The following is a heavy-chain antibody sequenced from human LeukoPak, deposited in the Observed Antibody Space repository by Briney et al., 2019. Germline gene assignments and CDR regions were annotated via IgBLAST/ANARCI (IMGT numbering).Heavy chain of an antibody. J-gene: IGHJ5*02. V-gene: IGHV1-3*03. CDR3: ARGVTGTTDWFDP. CDR1: GYTFTSYP. CDR2: INAGNGNT. D-gene: IGHD1-7*01. Sequence: ASVKVSCKASGYTFTSYPIHWVRQAPGQRLEWMGWINAGNGNTKYSPEFQARVTITRDTSASTAYMELSSLRYEGMAVYYCARGVTGTTDWFDPWGQGTLVTVSS.